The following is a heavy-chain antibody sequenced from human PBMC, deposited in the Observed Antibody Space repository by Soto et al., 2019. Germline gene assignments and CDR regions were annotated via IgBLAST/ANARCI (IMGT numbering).Heavy chain of an antibody. Sequence: QVQLVESGGGVVQPGRSLRLSCAASGFTFSSYAMHWVRQAPGKGLEWVAVISYDGSNKYYADSVKGRFTISRDNSKNTLYLQMNSLRAEDTAVYYCASLLHGSGSSGGDYWGQGTLVTVSS. CDR3: ASLLHGSGSSGGDY. V-gene: IGHV3-30-3*01. D-gene: IGHD3-10*01. CDR2: ISYDGSNK. J-gene: IGHJ4*02. CDR1: GFTFSSYA.